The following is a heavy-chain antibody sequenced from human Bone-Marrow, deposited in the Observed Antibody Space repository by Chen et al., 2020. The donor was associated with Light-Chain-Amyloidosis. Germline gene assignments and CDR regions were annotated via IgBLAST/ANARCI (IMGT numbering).Heavy chain of an antibody. Sequence: QLQLQESGPGLVEPSQTLSLTCTVSGASIISSEYYWGWMRQAPGKGLEWIGSFFRGDITYYTSSLKSRVTLSVDTSNNHISLRLRSVTAGYTAIYYCARGPSEVECGVVKSAFAFDFWGQGTMVTVSS. J-gene: IGHJ3*01. CDR1: GASIISSEYY. CDR2: FFRGDIT. CDR3: ARGPSEVECGVVKSAFAFDF. V-gene: IGHV4-39*07. D-gene: IGHD2-21*01.